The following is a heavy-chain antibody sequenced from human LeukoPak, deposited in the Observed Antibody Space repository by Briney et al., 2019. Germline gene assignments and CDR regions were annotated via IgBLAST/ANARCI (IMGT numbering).Heavy chain of an antibody. Sequence: GSSVKVSCKASGYTFTSYYMHWVRQAPGQGLGWMGIINASGGSTTNAQKFQGRVTMTRDTSTSTLSMEVSSLRSEQTAVYYFPSGSYYYFDLWARGTLVSVPS. CDR2: INASGGST. J-gene: IGHJ4*02. D-gene: IGHD1-26*01. CDR3: PSGSYYYFDL. V-gene: IGHV1-46*03. CDR1: GYTFTSYY.